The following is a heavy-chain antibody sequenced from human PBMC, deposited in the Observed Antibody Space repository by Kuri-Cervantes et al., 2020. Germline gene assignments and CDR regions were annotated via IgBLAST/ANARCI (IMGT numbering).Heavy chain of an antibody. J-gene: IGHJ1*01. Sequence: GSLRLSCAVYGGSFSGYYWSWIRQPPGKGLEWIGEINHSGSTNYNPSLKSRVTISVDTSKNQFSLKLSSVTAADTAVYYCARGRHFQHWGQGTLVTVSS. CDR3: ARGRHFQH. CDR2: INHSGST. CDR1: GGSFSGYY. V-gene: IGHV4-34*01.